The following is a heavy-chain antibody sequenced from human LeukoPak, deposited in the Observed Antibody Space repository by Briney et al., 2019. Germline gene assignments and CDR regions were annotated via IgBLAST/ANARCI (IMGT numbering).Heavy chain of an antibody. CDR1: GESFSGFY. V-gene: IGHV4-34*01. J-gene: IGHJ5*02. CDR3: ARQGDAVIAIFDR. Sequence: SETLSLTCALYGESFSGFYWSWVRQPPGKGLEWIGEINHSGSTKYNPSLESRVTISQDPSKNQFALRLTSVTAADTAVYYCARQGDAVIAIFDRWGQGNMVTVSS. D-gene: IGHD2-21*01. CDR2: INHSGST.